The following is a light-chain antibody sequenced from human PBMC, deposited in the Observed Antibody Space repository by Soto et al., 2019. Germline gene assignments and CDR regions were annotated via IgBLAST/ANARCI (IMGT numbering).Light chain of an antibody. J-gene: IGKJ1*01. Sequence: DIVMTQSPDSLAVSLGERAAINCKSSQSVLYDSSNKNSLAWYQQRPGQPPKLLIYWASARESGVPDRFSGSGSGTDFTLTISSLQAEDVAVYFCQQHYSSPPTFGQGTKAEIK. CDR3: QQHYSSPPT. CDR1: QSVLYDSSNKNS. CDR2: WAS. V-gene: IGKV4-1*01.